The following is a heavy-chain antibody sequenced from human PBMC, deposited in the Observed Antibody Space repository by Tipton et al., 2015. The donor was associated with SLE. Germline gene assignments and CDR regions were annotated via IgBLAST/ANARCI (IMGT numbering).Heavy chain of an antibody. CDR3: AREGPGYYYYMDV. Sequence: SLRLSCAASGFTFTTYRMNWVRQAPGKGLEWVSFISSSSTTIYYADSVRGRFTISSDNAKNSLYLQMNSLRAEDTAVYYCAREGPGYYYYMDVWGKGTTVTVSS. V-gene: IGHV3-48*01. CDR2: ISSSSTTI. J-gene: IGHJ6*03. CDR1: GFTFTTYR.